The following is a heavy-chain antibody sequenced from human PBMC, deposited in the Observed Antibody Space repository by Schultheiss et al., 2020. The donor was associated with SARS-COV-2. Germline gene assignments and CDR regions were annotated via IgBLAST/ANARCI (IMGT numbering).Heavy chain of an antibody. CDR2: IYYSGST. Sequence: SETLSLTCTVSGGSISSSSYYWGWIRQPPGKGLEWIGSIYYSGSTNYNPSLKSRVTISVDTSKNQFFLKLSSVTAADTAVYYCARVEDYGDSFDYWGQGTLVTVSS. CDR1: GGSISSSSYY. D-gene: IGHD4-17*01. CDR3: ARVEDYGDSFDY. J-gene: IGHJ4*02. V-gene: IGHV4-39*07.